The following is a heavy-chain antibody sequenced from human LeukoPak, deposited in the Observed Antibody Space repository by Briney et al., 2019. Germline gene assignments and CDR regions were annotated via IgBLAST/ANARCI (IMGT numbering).Heavy chain of an antibody. V-gene: IGHV3-23*01. CDR1: GFTFSSYA. D-gene: IGHD3-3*01. J-gene: IGHJ3*02. CDR2: ISGSGGST. CDR3: ARRFLEWLMNKDAFDI. Sequence: SGGSLRLSCAASGFTFSSYAMSWVRQAPGKGLEWVSAISGSGGSTYYADSVKGRFTISRDNAKNSLYLQMNSLRAEDTAVYYCARRFLEWLMNKDAFDIWGQGTMVTVSS.